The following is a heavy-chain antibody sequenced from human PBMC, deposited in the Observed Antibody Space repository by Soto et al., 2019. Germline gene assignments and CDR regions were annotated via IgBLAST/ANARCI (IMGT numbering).Heavy chain of an antibody. D-gene: IGHD1-26*01. J-gene: IGHJ4*02. CDR3: ARHHVRGRTIAGAAEF. CDR1: GGSLSGYY. V-gene: IGHV4-34*01. Sequence: SETLSLTCAVYGGSLSGYYWSWIRQPPGKALEWIGEINHSGNTNYNPSLKTRVTISVDTSKNQLFLNLSSVTAADTAMYYCARHHVRGRTIAGAAEFWGQGTLVTVSS. CDR2: INHSGNT.